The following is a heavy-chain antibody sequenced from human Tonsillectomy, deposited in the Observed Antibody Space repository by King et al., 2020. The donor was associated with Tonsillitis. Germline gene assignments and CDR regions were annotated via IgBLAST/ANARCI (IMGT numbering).Heavy chain of an antibody. V-gene: IGHV3-30*04. J-gene: IGHJ4*02. Sequence: VQLVESGGGVVQPGRSLRLSCAASTFTFSNYAMHWVRQAPGKGLEWVAVISDDGSNKNYADSVKGRFTNSRDNSKNTLYLQMNSLRAEDTAVFYCARDPLSSSGGSCFDYWGQGTLVTVSS. CDR3: ARDPLSSSGGSCFDY. CDR2: ISDDGSNK. CDR1: TFTFSNYA. D-gene: IGHD2-15*01.